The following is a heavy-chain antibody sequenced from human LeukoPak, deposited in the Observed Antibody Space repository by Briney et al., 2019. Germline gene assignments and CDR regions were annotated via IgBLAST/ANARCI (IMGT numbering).Heavy chain of an antibody. CDR1: GFTFSSYS. CDR2: ISSSSSAI. CDR3: ARPRNWNGWYFDL. V-gene: IGHV3-48*01. Sequence: GGSLRLSCAASGFTFSSYSMNWVRQAPGKGLEWVSCISSSSSAIYYADSVKGRFTISRDSVKNSLYLQMNSLRAEDTAVYYCARPRNWNGWYFDLWGRGTLVTVSS. D-gene: IGHD1-1*01. J-gene: IGHJ2*01.